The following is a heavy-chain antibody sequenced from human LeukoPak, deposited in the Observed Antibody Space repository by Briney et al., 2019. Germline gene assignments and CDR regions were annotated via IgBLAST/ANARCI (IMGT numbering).Heavy chain of an antibody. Sequence: ASVKVSCKASGYTLTSYDINWVRQATGQGLEWMGWMNPNSGNTGYAQKFLGRVTMTRNTSISTAYMELSSLRSEDTAVYYCARETMVRGVNIWYYYYYMDVWGKGTTVTISS. J-gene: IGHJ6*03. CDR2: MNPNSGNT. CDR1: GYTLTSYD. CDR3: ARETMVRGVNIWYYYYYMDV. V-gene: IGHV1-8*01. D-gene: IGHD3-10*01.